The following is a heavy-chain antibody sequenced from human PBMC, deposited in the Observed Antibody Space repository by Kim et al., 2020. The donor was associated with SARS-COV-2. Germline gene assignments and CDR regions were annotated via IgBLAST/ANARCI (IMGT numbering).Heavy chain of an antibody. D-gene: IGHD3-10*01. CDR1: GFTFTNHA. CDR3: GGELGPKHFDY. V-gene: IGHV3-30*04. J-gene: IGHJ4*02. Sequence: GGSLRLSCAASGFTFTNHAMHWVRLAPGKGLEWVALITNDGSVKLSVDSVKGRFTISRDNSTNTLYLQMNSLRSEDTALYYCGGELGPKHFDYWGQGTLVTVSS. CDR2: ITNDGSVK.